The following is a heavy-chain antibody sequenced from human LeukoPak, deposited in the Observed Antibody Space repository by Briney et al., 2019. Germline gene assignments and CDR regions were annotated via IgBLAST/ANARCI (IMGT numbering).Heavy chain of an antibody. CDR2: ISGSGGNT. CDR3: AKDRYSGSYDI. V-gene: IGHV3-23*01. J-gene: IGHJ3*02. Sequence: GGSLRLSCVASGFTFSSYAMSWVRQAPGKGLEWVSGISGSGGNTYKVDSVKGRFTISRDNSKNTLYLQMNSLRAEDTAVYYCAKDRYSGSYDIWGQGIMVTVSS. D-gene: IGHD1-26*01. CDR1: GFTFSSYA.